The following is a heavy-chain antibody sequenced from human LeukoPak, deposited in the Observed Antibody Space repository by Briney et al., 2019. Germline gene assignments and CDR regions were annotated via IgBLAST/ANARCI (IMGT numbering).Heavy chain of an antibody. V-gene: IGHV3-7*01. CDR3: ATDRDNSDWQKRFDS. CDR1: GFTFSTYW. D-gene: IGHD2-21*02. J-gene: IGHJ4*02. CDR2: INQDASEI. Sequence: PGGSLRLSCAASGFTFSTYWMNWYRQAPGKGLEWVGNINQDASEINYVASVRGRFTISRDNAKNSLHLQMNSLRAEDTAVYYYATDRDNSDWQKRFDSWGQGTLVTDSS.